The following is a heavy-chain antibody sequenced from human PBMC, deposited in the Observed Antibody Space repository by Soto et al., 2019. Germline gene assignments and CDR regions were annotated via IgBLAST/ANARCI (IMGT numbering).Heavy chain of an antibody. V-gene: IGHV4-34*01. D-gene: IGHD5-18*01. Sequence: QVQLQQWGAGLLKPSETLSLTCVVSGGSFSGYYWSWIRQSPGKGLEWIGEINHSGTTNYNPSLKSRVTISVDTFKKQSSLELSSVTAADTAMYYCARSVQLWTPFDYWGQGTLVTVSS. J-gene: IGHJ4*02. CDR3: ARSVQLWTPFDY. CDR1: GGSFSGYY. CDR2: INHSGTT.